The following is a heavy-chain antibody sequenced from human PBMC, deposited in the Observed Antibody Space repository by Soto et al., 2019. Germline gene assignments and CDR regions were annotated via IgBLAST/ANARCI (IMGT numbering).Heavy chain of an antibody. V-gene: IGHV4-30-4*01. CDR2: IYYSGSS. J-gene: IGHJ6*02. CDR3: ARAIVVTVGGMDV. Sequence: QLQESGPGLVKPSQTLSLTCTVSGGSISNADYYWSWVRQPPGKGLEWIGYIYYSGSSFFNPSLKSRVTMSKDTSKNQFSLRLTSVTAADTAVYYCARAIVVTVGGMDVWGRGTTVTVSS. CDR1: GGSISNADYY. D-gene: IGHD5-12*01.